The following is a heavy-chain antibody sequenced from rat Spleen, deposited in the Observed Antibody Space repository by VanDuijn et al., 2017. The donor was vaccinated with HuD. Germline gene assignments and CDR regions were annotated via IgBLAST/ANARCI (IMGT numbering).Heavy chain of an antibody. Sequence: QVQLQQSGTELVKPGSSVKISCKASGYTFTSNYIHWIRQQPGNGLEWIGWIYPGDGDTNYNQKFNGKATLTADKSSSTAYLQLSSLTSEDYAVYFCASPGYGGSFDFWGQGVMVTVSS. CDR1: GYTFTSNY. D-gene: IGHD1-11*01. CDR3: ASPGYGGSFDF. CDR2: IYPGDGDT. V-gene: IGHV1-24*01. J-gene: IGHJ2*01.